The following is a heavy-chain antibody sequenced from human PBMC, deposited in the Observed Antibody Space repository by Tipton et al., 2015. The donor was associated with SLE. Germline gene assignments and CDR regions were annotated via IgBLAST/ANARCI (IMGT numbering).Heavy chain of an antibody. D-gene: IGHD6-6*01. J-gene: IGHJ2*01. V-gene: IGHV4-4*07. CDR2: IYTNENT. CDR3: ARSRSSSGHWHFDL. Sequence: TLSLTCTVSGGSISSYYWSWIRQPAGGGLEWIGRIYTNENTNYNPSLKSRVIMSVDTSKNHFSLTLISVTAADTAVYYCARSRSSSGHWHFDLWGRGTLVTVSS. CDR1: GGSISSYY.